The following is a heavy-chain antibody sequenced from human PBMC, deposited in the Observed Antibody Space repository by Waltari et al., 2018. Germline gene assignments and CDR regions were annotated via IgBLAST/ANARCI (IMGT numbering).Heavy chain of an antibody. CDR2: IYSGGST. J-gene: IGHJ4*02. D-gene: IGHD2-21*01. CDR1: GFTVSTDY. Sequence: EVQLVESGGGLVQPGESLRLSCAASGFTVSTDYMSWVRQAPGKVLGGGSVIYSGGSTQYADSLKGRFTITRDSSKNTLYLQMNSLRVEDTAVYYCATSPGGGGFWGQGTLVTVSS. CDR3: ATSPGGGGF. V-gene: IGHV3-66*01.